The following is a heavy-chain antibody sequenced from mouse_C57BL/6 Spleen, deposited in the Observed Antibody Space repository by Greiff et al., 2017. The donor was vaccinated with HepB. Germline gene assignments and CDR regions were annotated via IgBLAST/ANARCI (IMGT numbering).Heavy chain of an antibody. V-gene: IGHV2-6-1*01. Sequence: VKLVESGPGLVAPSQSLSITCTVSGFSLTSYGVHWVRQPPGKGLEWLVVIWSDGSTTYNSALKSRLSISKDNSKSQVFLKMNSLQTDDTAMYYCARHGGYGNYAMDYWGQGTSVTVSS. CDR1: GFSLTSYG. J-gene: IGHJ4*01. CDR3: ARHGGYGNYAMDY. D-gene: IGHD2-1*01. CDR2: IWSDGST.